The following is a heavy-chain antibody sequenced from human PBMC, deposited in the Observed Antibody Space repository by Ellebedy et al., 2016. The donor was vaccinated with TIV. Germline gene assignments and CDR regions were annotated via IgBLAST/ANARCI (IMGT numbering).Heavy chain of an antibody. CDR2: IDPADSYT. D-gene: IGHD1-26*01. Sequence: GESLKISCMGSGYSFTTYWITWVRQMPGKGLEPMGRIDPADSYTNYSPSFQGPVTMSVDTSISTAFLQWTSLKASETAFYYCARFSGSFGGYDYWGQGTLVSVSS. V-gene: IGHV5-10-1*01. CDR3: ARFSGSFGGYDY. J-gene: IGHJ4*02. CDR1: GYSFTTYW.